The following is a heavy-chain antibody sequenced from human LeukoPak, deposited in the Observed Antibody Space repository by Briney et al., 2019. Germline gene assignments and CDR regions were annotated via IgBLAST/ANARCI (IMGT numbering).Heavy chain of an antibody. Sequence: GGSLRLSCAASGFTFSSYSMNWVRQAPGKGLEWVSSISSSSSYIYYADSVKGRFTIYRDNATNSLYLKMNSPRAEDTAVYSCAREALDYWGQGTLVTVSS. CDR3: AREALDY. V-gene: IGHV3-21*01. J-gene: IGHJ4*02. CDR2: ISSSSSYI. CDR1: GFTFSSYS.